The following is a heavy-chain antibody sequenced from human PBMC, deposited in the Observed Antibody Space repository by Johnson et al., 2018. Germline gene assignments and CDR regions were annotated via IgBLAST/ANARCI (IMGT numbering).Heavy chain of an antibody. CDR3: ARAVVVVPAAIGSYYYYYMDV. D-gene: IGHD2-2*01. J-gene: IGHJ6*03. Sequence: QVQLGESGAEVKKXGASXKVXCKASGYTFTSSDINWVRQATGQGREWMGWMNPNSGNTGHAQKFQGRLTMTRNTSIITAYMELSSLRPEDTAVYDCARAVVVVPAAIGSYYYYYMDVWGKGTAGTVSS. V-gene: IGHV1-8*01. CDR1: GYTFTSSD. CDR2: MNPNSGNT.